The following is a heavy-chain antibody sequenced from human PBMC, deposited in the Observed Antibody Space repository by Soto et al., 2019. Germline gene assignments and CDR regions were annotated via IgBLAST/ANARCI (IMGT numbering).Heavy chain of an antibody. V-gene: IGHV3-30*18. Sequence: QVQLVESGGGVVQPGRSLRLSCAASGDSGFSFSSYGMHWVRQAPGKGLEWVAVISYDGSNRHFADSVKGRFTVSRDNSMLTEYMQMNSLRPEDTAVYYCAKDRMVTSNFYGMDVWGQGTTVTVSS. J-gene: IGHJ6*02. CDR1: GDSGFSFSSYG. D-gene: IGHD5-18*01. CDR2: ISYDGSNR. CDR3: AKDRMVTSNFYGMDV.